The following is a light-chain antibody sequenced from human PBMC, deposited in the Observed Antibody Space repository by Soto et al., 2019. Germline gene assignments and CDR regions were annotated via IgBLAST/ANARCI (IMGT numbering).Light chain of an antibody. CDR3: QQYNNFWT. CDR1: QSISRW. Sequence: DIQMTQSPSALSASVGDRVTITCRTSQSISRWLAWYQQKPGKAPRLLIYDASYLERGVPSRFSGSGSGTDFTLTISDLQPDDLGTYHCQQYNNFWTFGPGTKVDIK. CDR2: DAS. V-gene: IGKV1-5*01. J-gene: IGKJ1*01.